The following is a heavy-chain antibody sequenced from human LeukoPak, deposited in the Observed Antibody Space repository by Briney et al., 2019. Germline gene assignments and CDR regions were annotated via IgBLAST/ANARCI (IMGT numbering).Heavy chain of an antibody. CDR2: ISGSP. CDR3: AKGESSGSYYPH. Sequence: GGSLRLSCAASGFTFSSYAMSWVRQAPGKGLEWVSAISGSPYYADSVKGRFTISRDNSKNTLYLQMNSLRAEDTAVYYCAKGESSGSYYPHWGQGTLVTVSS. V-gene: IGHV3-23*01. J-gene: IGHJ4*02. CDR1: GFTFSSYA. D-gene: IGHD1-26*01.